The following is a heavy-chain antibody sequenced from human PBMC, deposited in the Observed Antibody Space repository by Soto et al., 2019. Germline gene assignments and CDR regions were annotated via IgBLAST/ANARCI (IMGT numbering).Heavy chain of an antibody. CDR2: ISASTRNT. CDR1: GYTFSDYA. Sequence: QVQLVQSGGEVKKPGASVKVSCQASGYTFSDYAISWVRQAPGQGLEWMGWISASTRNTDQAQNFQGRVILTLDTSTYTAYMELRSLRSDDTAVYYCVRCYCSVGSCYACWHFDLWGRGTLVTVSS. V-gene: IGHV1-18*01. CDR3: VRCYCSVGSCYACWHFDL. D-gene: IGHD2-15*01. J-gene: IGHJ2*01.